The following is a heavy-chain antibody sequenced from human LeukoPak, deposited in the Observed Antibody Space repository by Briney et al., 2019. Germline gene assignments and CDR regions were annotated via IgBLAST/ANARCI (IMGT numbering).Heavy chain of an antibody. Sequence: SETLSLTCTVSGYSISSGYYWGWIRQPPGKGLEWIGSIYHSGSTYYNPSLKSRVTISVDTSKNQFSLKLSSVTAADTAVYYCARTPYYYDSSGYYDDAFDIWGQGTMVTVSS. D-gene: IGHD3-22*01. CDR1: GYSISSGYY. CDR2: IYHSGST. CDR3: ARTPYYYDSSGYYDDAFDI. J-gene: IGHJ3*02. V-gene: IGHV4-38-2*02.